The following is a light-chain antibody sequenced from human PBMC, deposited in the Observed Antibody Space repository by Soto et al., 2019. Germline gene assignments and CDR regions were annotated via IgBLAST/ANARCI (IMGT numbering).Light chain of an antibody. CDR1: QGISNY. CDR2: AAS. J-gene: IGKJ3*01. Sequence: DIQMTQSPSSLSASVGDRVAITCRASQGISNYLAWYQQKPGKVPKLLIYAASTLQSGVPSRFSGSGSGTDFTLTISSLLPEDVATYYSQKYNSAPFTSVPGIKVDIK. CDR3: QKYNSAPFT. V-gene: IGKV1-27*01.